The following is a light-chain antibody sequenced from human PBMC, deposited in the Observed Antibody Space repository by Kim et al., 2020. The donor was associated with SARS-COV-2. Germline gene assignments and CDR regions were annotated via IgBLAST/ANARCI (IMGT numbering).Light chain of an antibody. V-gene: IGKV3-20*01. CDR2: SAS. J-gene: IGKJ2*01. CDR1: QRVSSSC. Sequence: SPGDRAALSCRASQRVSSSCTAWDQEHPGSAPRLRLYSASSRATGIPDTFGGSGSGTDLTLTISRLEPEDFAVYYCQRYGSSPMYTFGQGTKLEIK. CDR3: QRYGSSPMYT.